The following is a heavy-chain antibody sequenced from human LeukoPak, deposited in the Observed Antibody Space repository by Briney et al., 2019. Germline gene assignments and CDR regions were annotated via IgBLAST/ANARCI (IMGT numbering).Heavy chain of an antibody. CDR1: GFTFSSYA. CDR3: AKSGPVVVPAESYYYMDV. CDR2: ISGSGRST. D-gene: IGHD2-2*01. V-gene: IGHV3-23*01. Sequence: GGSLRLSCAASGFTFSSYAMSWVRQAPGKGLEWVSAISGSGRSTYYADSVKGRFTISRDNSKNTLCLQMNSLRAEDTAVYYCAKSGPVVVPAESYYYMDVWGKGTTVTVSS. J-gene: IGHJ6*03.